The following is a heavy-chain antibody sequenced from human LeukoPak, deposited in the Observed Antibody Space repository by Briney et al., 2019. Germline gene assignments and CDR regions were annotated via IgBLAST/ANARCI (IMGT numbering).Heavy chain of an antibody. Sequence: ASVKVSCKASGYTFTGYYIHWVRQAPGQGLEWMGWIDPNSGGTDYAQKFQGRVTMTRDTSISTAYMELSRLRSDDTALYYCARGLGANYGSGRDASPYYYYYMDVWGKGTTVTVSS. CDR2: IDPNSGGT. D-gene: IGHD3-10*01. CDR3: ARGLGANYGSGRDASPYYYYYMDV. CDR1: GYTFTGYY. J-gene: IGHJ6*03. V-gene: IGHV1-2*02.